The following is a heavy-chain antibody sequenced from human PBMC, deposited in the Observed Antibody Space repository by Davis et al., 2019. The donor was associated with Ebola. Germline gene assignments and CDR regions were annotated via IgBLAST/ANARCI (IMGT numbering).Heavy chain of an antibody. D-gene: IGHD6-13*01. CDR3: ARDLGSWYRGWFDP. V-gene: IGHV1-8*01. Sequence: AASVKVSCKASGYTFTSYDINWVRQATGQGLEWMGWMNPNSGNTGYAQKFQGRVTMTRDTSTSTVYMELSSLRSEDTAVYYCARDLGSWYRGWFDPWGQGTLVTVSS. CDR1: GYTFTSYD. CDR2: MNPNSGNT. J-gene: IGHJ5*02.